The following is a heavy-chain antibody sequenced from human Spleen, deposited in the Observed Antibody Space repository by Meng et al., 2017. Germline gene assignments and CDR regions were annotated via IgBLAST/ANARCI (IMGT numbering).Heavy chain of an antibody. CDR3: ARNLPGSYFDY. CDR1: GFPFGVYA. D-gene: IGHD2-15*01. J-gene: IGHJ4*02. V-gene: IGHV3-23*04. CDR2: IGTDRVT. Sequence: VQLVGSGGGVVRPGGSLRLACAASGFPFGVYAMSWVRQAPGKGLECVSTIGTDRVTYYADSVKGRFTISRDNSKNTIYLQMNGLKAEDTALYFCARNLPGSYFDYWGQGVLVTVSS.